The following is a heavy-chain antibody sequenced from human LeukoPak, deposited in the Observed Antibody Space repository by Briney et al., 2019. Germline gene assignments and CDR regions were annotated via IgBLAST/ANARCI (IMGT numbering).Heavy chain of an antibody. D-gene: IGHD6-6*01. J-gene: IGHJ6*02. CDR1: GFTFSSYW. CDR2: INSDGSST. CDR3: ASGPAYSSSIFRSSNYYYYGMDV. V-gene: IGHV3-74*01. Sequence: PGRSLRLSCAASGFTFSSYWMHWVRQAPGKGLVWVSRINSDGSSTSYADSVKGRFTISRDNAKNTLYLQMNSLRAEDTAVYYCASGPAYSSSIFRSSNYYYYGMDVWGQGTTVTVSS.